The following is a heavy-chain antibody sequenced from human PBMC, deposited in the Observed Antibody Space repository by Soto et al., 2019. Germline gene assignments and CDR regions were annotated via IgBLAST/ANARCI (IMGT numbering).Heavy chain of an antibody. CDR2: IIPIFGTA. V-gene: IGHV1-69*01. Sequence: QVQLVQAGAAVKKPGSSVKVSCKASVGTFSSYAISWVRQAPGQGLEWMGGIIPIFGTANYAQKFQGRVTITADESTSTAYMELSSLRSEDTAVYYCARGPVPYYYYGMDVWGQGTTVTVSS. J-gene: IGHJ6*02. CDR3: ARGPVPYYYYGMDV. D-gene: IGHD2-2*01. CDR1: VGTFSSYA.